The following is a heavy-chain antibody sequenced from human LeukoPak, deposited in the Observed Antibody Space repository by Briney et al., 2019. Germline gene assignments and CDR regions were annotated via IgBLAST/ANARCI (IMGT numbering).Heavy chain of an antibody. CDR3: ARGWLLYYFDY. J-gene: IGHJ4*02. D-gene: IGHD5-12*01. CDR2: ISSSGSTI. Sequence: GGSLRLSCAASGFTFSDYYMNWIRQAPGKGLEWVSYISSSGSTIYYADSVKGRFTISRGNAKNSLYLQMNSLRAEDTAVYYCARGWLLYYFDYWGQGTLVTVSS. CDR1: GFTFSDYY. V-gene: IGHV3-11*01.